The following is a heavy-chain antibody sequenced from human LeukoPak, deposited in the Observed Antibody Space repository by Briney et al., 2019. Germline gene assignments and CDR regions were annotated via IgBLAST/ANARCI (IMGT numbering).Heavy chain of an antibody. D-gene: IGHD2-2*02. J-gene: IGHJ5*02. V-gene: IGHV3-23*01. CDR3: AKDHPYCSSTSCYRWFDP. CDR2: ISGSGGST. Sequence: GGSLRLSCAASGFTFSSYAMSWVRQAPGKGLEWVSAISGSGGSTYYADSVKGRFTISRDNSKNTLYLQMNSLRAEDTAVYYCAKDHPYCSSTSCYRWFDPWGQGTLVTVSS. CDR1: GFTFSSYA.